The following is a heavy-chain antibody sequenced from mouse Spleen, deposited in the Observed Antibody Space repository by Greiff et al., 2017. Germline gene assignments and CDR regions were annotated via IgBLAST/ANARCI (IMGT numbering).Heavy chain of an antibody. J-gene: IGHJ2*01. CDR2: INPSSGYT. CDR3: ARGETGTGDY. Sequence: VKLMESGAELARPGASVKMSCKASGYTFTSYTMHWVRQRPGQGLEWIGYINPSSGYTNYNQKFKDKATLTADKSSSTAYMQLSSLTSEDSAVYYCARGETGTGDYWGQGTTLTVSS. V-gene: IGHV1-4*01. CDR1: GYTFTSYT. D-gene: IGHD4-1*01.